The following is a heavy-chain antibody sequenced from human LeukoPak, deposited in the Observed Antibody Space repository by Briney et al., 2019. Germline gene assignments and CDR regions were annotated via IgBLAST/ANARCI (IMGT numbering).Heavy chain of an antibody. V-gene: IGHV1-18*04. D-gene: IGHD6-13*01. CDR2: ISPYNGNT. Sequence: ASVKVSCKVSGYTFTSYGISWVRQAPGQGLEWMGWISPYNGNTIHAQRLQGRVTMTTDTSTNTAYMELRSLRSDDTAVYYCARDGHSSSWYSEYYYYYGMDVWGKGTTVTVSS. CDR1: GYTFTSYG. J-gene: IGHJ6*04. CDR3: ARDGHSSSWYSEYYYYYGMDV.